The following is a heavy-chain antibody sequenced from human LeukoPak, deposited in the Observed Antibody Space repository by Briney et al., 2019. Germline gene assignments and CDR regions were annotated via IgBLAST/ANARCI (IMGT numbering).Heavy chain of an antibody. CDR3: ARVGGKVGPHSSPRAFDI. V-gene: IGHV4-59*01. CDR2: IYYSGST. Sequence: SETLSLSCTVSGGSISCYYWSWIRQPPGKGLVWIGYIYYSGSTNYNPSLQSRVTISVDTSKTQFSPKLSSVTAADTAVYYCARVGGKVGPHSSPRAFDIWGQGTMVTVSS. CDR1: GGSISCYY. J-gene: IGHJ3*02. D-gene: IGHD1-26*01.